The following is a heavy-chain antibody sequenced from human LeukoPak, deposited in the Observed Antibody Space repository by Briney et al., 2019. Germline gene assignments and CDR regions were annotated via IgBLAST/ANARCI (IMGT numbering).Heavy chain of an antibody. V-gene: IGHV1-69*05. CDR3: ASTKGIAVAAGDY. Sequence: GASVKVSCNASGCTFSSYAISWVRQAPGQGLEWMGGIIPIFGTANYAQKFQGRVTITTDESTSTAYMELSSLRSEDTAVYYCASTKGIAVAAGDYWGQGTLVTVSS. J-gene: IGHJ4*02. CDR1: GCTFSSYA. CDR2: IIPIFGTA. D-gene: IGHD6-19*01.